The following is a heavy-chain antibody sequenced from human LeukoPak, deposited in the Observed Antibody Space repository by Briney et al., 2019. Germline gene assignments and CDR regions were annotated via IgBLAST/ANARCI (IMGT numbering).Heavy chain of an antibody. D-gene: IGHD1-14*01. Sequence: PSETLSLTCAVYGGSFSGYYWSWIRQPPGKGLEWIGEINHSGSTNYNPSLKSRVTMSVDTSKNQFSLKLSSVTAADTAVYYCARERPGDYYSDYWGQGTLVTVSS. J-gene: IGHJ4*02. CDR2: INHSGST. CDR3: ARERPGDYYSDY. CDR1: GGSFSGYY. V-gene: IGHV4-34*01.